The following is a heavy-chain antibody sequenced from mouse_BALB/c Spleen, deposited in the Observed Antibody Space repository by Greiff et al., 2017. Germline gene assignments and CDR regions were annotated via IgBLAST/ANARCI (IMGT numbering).Heavy chain of an antibody. V-gene: IGHV1-87*01. CDR1: GYTFTSYW. CDR3: AGSYGNYDYAMGY. CDR2: IYPGDGDT. J-gene: IGHJ4*01. D-gene: IGHD2-1*01. Sequence: VQLQQSGAELARPGASVKLSCKASGYTFTSYWMQWVKQRPGQGLEWIGAIYPGDGDTRYTQKFKGKATLTADKSSSTAYMQLSSLASEDSAVYYCAGSYGNYDYAMGYWGQGTSVTGSS.